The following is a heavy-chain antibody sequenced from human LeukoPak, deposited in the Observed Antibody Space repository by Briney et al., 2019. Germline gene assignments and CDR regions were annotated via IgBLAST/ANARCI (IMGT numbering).Heavy chain of an antibody. D-gene: IGHD3-3*01. CDR1: VVPVINSKW. V-gene: IGHV4-4*02. Sequence: SETLSLTCGVSVVPVINSKWWTWLRQPPGKGLEWIGEVHLDGRTNYNPSLESRLTMSVDVSENQVSLKLTSVTAADTAVYYCAREGGFYRPLDYSGQGTLVTVSS. J-gene: IGHJ4*02. CDR3: AREGGFYRPLDY. CDR2: VHLDGRT.